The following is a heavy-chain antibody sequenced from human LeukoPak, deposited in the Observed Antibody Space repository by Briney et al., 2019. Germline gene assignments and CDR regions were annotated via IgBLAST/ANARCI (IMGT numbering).Heavy chain of an antibody. Sequence: SETLSLTCTVSGGSISSYYWSWIRQPPGKGLEWIGNIHYRGSTNYTPSFKSRVTMSVDTSKTQFSLRLTSVTTADTAMYFCARLKLHYYGSGSYAFDVWGQGKMVAVSS. CDR3: ARLKLHYYGSGSYAFDV. CDR2: IHYRGST. D-gene: IGHD3-10*01. V-gene: IGHV4-59*08. CDR1: GGSISSYY. J-gene: IGHJ3*01.